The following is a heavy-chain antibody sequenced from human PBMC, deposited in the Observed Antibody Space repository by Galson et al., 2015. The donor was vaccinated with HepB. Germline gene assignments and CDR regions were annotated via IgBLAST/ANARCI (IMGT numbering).Heavy chain of an antibody. Sequence: SLRLSCAVSGFTLSNYAMTWVRQAPGKGLEWVSSISASGDKTYYADPVKGRFIISRDNSNNTLYLQMSSLRVEDTAVFYCAKPLEGTYYDFWSGYADYFFYGLDVWGHGATVTVSS. J-gene: IGHJ6*02. V-gene: IGHV3-23*01. CDR1: GFTLSNYA. D-gene: IGHD3-3*01. CDR2: ISASGDKT. CDR3: AKPLEGTYYDFWSGYADYFFYGLDV.